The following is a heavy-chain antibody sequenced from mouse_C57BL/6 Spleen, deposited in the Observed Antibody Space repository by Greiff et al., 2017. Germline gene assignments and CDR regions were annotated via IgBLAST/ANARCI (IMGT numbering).Heavy chain of an antibody. Sequence: QVHVKQPGAELVKPGASVKMSCKASGYTFTSYWITWVKQRPGQGLEWIGDIYPGSGSTNYNEKFKSKATLTVDTSSSTAYMQLSSLTSEDSAVYYCARRGLPHYYAMDYWGQGTSVTVSS. CDR3: ARRGLPHYYAMDY. CDR1: GYTFTSYW. CDR2: IYPGSGST. J-gene: IGHJ4*01. D-gene: IGHD5-5*01. V-gene: IGHV1-55*01.